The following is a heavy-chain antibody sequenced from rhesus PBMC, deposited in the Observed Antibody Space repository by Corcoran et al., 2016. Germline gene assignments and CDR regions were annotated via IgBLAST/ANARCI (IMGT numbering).Heavy chain of an antibody. CDR2: IYGNSAST. D-gene: IGHD7-45*01. CDR3: ARLLGTRFDV. Sequence: QVQLQESGPGLVKPSATLSLTCTVSGGSISGYSYWSWIRQPPGKGLEWIGGIYGNSASTYYNPSLNSRVSISKDTSKNQFSLKLSSVTAADTAVYYCARLLGTRFDVWGPGVLVTVSS. CDR1: GGSISGYSY. V-gene: IGHV4-143*01. J-gene: IGHJ5-1*01.